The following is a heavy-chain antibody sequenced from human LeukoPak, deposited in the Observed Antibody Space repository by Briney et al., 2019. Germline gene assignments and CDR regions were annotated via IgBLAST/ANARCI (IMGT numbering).Heavy chain of an antibody. Sequence: ASVKVSCKAPGDTFSSYALTWVRQAPGHGLEFMGGIIPIFGTPNYAQKFQGRLSITADESTRTAYMELSSLTSEDTAVYYCARSNEILTGYYGRHWGQGTLVTVSS. V-gene: IGHV1-69*01. D-gene: IGHD3-9*01. J-gene: IGHJ4*02. CDR1: GDTFSSYA. CDR3: ARSNEILTGYYGRH. CDR2: IIPIFGTP.